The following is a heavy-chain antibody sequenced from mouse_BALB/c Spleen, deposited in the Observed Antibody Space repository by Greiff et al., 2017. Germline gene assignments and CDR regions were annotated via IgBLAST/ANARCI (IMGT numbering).Heavy chain of an antibody. CDR2: ISYSGST. D-gene: IGHD2-2*01. CDR1: GYSITSDYA. J-gene: IGHJ3*01. V-gene: IGHV3-2*02. Sequence: DVKLVESGPGLVKPSQSLSLTCTVTGYSITSDYAWNWIRQFPGNKLEWMGYISYSGSTSYNPSLKSRISITRDTSKNQFFLQLNSVTTEDTATYYCAFRRGYDRDWFAYWGQGTLVTVSA. CDR3: AFRRGYDRDWFAY.